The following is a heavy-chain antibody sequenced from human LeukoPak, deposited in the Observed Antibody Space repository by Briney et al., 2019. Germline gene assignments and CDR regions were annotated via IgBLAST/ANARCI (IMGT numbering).Heavy chain of an antibody. CDR2: IYYGEST. CDR3: ARHGTGGDDPWAFYFDS. D-gene: IGHD3-10*01. J-gene: IGHJ4*02. CDR1: GGSISSSSYY. V-gene: IGHV4-39*07. Sequence: PSETLSLTCTVSGGSISSSSYYWGGIRQPPGKGLGWIGRIYYGESTYYNPSLKSRLTISVDTSKNQFSLKLSSVTAADTAVYYCARHGTGGDDPWAFYFDSWGQGALVTVSS.